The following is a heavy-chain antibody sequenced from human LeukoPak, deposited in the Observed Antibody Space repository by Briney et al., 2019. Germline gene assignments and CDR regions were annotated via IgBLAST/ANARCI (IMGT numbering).Heavy chain of an antibody. CDR2: MNPNSGNT. CDR1: GYTFTSYD. CDR3: ARGTIAAAGTPFFDY. J-gene: IGHJ4*02. D-gene: IGHD6-13*01. V-gene: IGHV1-8*01. Sequence: ASVKVSCKASGYTFTSYDINWVRQAAGQRLEWMGWMNPNSGNTGYAQKFQGRVTMTRNTSISTAYMELSSLRSEDTAVYYCARGTIAAAGTPFFDYWGQGTLVTVSS.